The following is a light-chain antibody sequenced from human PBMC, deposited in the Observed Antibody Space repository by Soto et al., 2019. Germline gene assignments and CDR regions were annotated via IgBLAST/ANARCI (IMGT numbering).Light chain of an antibody. CDR2: LTS. Sequence: EVVMTQSPGTLSASPGERATLSCRASRTIAGNVAWYQQKPGQAPRLLIFLTSTRAIGVPDRFSGGGSGTEFTLTISSLQSEDFATYYCQQYHTYPQTFGQGTRLEI. V-gene: IGKV3D-15*01. CDR1: RTIAGN. J-gene: IGKJ2*01. CDR3: QQYHTYPQT.